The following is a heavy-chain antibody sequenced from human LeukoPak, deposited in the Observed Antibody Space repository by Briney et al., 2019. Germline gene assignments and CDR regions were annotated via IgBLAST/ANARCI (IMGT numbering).Heavy chain of an antibody. Sequence: SETLSLTCAVYGGSFSGYYWSWIRQPPGKGLEWIGEINHSGSTNYNPSLKSRVTISVDTSKNQFSLKLSSVTAADTAVYYCARGLSWYGLGYFDYWGQGTLVTVSS. D-gene: IGHD6-13*01. CDR3: ARGLSWYGLGYFDY. V-gene: IGHV4-34*01. CDR1: GGSFSGYY. J-gene: IGHJ4*02. CDR2: INHSGST.